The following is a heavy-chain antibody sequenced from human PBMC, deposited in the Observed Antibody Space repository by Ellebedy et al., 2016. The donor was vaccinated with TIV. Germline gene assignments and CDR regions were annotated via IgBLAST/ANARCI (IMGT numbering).Heavy chain of an antibody. D-gene: IGHD1/OR15-1a*01. V-gene: IGHV3-9*01. CDR2: INGGTI. CDR3: IKETNKGGLDY. Sequence: PGGSLRLSCVGSAITFGDGAMHRIRQVPGEGLEWVSGINGGTIGYADSVKGRFTISRDNAKNSLYLQMNSLRAEDTALYYCIKETNKGGLDYWGRGTLVTVSS. J-gene: IGHJ4*02. CDR1: AITFGDGA.